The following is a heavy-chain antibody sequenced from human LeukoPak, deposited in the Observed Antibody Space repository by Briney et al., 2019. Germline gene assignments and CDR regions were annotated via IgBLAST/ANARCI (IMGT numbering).Heavy chain of an antibody. CDR2: INWNGGST. J-gene: IGHJ4*02. Sequence: PGGSLRLSCAASGFTFDDYGMSWVRQAPGKGLEWVSGINWNGGSTGYADSVKGRFTISRDNAKNSLYLQMNSLRDEDTALYHCARVTDPGIAAPKDYWGQGTLVTVSS. D-gene: IGHD6-13*01. V-gene: IGHV3-20*01. CDR1: GFTFDDYG. CDR3: ARVTDPGIAAPKDY.